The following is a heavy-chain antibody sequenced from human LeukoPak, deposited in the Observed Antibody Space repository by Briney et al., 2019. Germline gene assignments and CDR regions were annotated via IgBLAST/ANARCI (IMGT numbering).Heavy chain of an antibody. D-gene: IGHD2-2*01. CDR3: ARDQCTSTSCYLQH. Sequence: GGSLRLSRAASGFTFSSYVMHWVRQAPGRGLQWVAVIWYDGSNKYYADSVKGRFTISRDNSENTLFLQMNSLKAEDTAVYYCARDQCTSTSCYLQHWGQGTLVTVSS. J-gene: IGHJ1*01. CDR2: IWYDGSNK. V-gene: IGHV3-33*01. CDR1: GFTFSSYV.